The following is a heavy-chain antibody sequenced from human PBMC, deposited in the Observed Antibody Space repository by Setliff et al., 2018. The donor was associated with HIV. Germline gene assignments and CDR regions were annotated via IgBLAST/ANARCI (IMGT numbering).Heavy chain of an antibody. D-gene: IGHD2-2*01. Sequence: PGGSLRLSCAASGFTFSTYPMSWVRQAPGKGLEWVSGISGSGGSTYYADSVKGRFTISRDNAKNSLYLQMNSLRAEDTAVYYCARSEKYCSSTRCFRGYYGMDVWGQGTTVTVSS. J-gene: IGHJ6*02. V-gene: IGHV3-23*01. CDR2: ISGSGGST. CDR3: ARSEKYCSSTRCFRGYYGMDV. CDR1: GFTFSTYP.